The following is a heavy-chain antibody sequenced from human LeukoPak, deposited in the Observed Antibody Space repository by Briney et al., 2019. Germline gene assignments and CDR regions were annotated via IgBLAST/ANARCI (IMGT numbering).Heavy chain of an antibody. V-gene: IGHV3-30*02. CDR3: AKDLEAGTTGRGYYYYMDV. CDR1: GFTFSSYG. D-gene: IGHD1-7*01. CDR2: IRYDGSNK. J-gene: IGHJ6*03. Sequence: GGSLRLSCAASGFTFSSYGMHWVRQAPGKGLEWVAFIRYDGSNKYYADSVKGRFTISRDNSKNTLYLQMNSLRAEDTAVYYCAKDLEAGTTGRGYYYYMDVWGKGTTVTVSS.